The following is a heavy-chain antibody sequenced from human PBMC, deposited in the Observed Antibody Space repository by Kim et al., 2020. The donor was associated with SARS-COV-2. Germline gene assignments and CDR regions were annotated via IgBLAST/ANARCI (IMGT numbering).Heavy chain of an antibody. Sequence: YYNPSLKSRVTISVDTYKNQFSLKLSAVTAAVTAVYYGARLHDSSGYPDYWGQGTLVTVSS. J-gene: IGHJ4*02. CDR3: ARLHDSSGYPDY. D-gene: IGHD3-22*01. V-gene: IGHV4-39*01.